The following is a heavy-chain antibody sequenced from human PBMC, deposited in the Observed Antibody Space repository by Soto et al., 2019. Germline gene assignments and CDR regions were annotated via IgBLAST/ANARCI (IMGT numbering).Heavy chain of an antibody. V-gene: IGHV4-4*07. CDR1: GGSISSYY. J-gene: IGHJ5*02. D-gene: IGHD3-3*01. CDR2: IYTSGST. Sequence: SETLSLTCTVSGGSISSYYWSWIRQPAGKGLEWIGRIYTSGSTNYNPSLKSRVTMSVDTSKNQFSLKLSSVTAADTAVYYCARDIRYYDFWSGRANYNWFDTWGQGTLVTGS. CDR3: ARDIRYYDFWSGRANYNWFDT.